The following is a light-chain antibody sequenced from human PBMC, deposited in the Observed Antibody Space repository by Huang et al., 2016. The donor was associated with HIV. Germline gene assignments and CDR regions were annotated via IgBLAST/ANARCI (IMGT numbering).Light chain of an antibody. CDR1: QYVSNH. V-gene: IGKV3-15*01. J-gene: IGKJ2*01. Sequence: VMTQSPATLSVSPGETATLYCRASQYVSNHLAWYQQKPGQAPRLLIYGASTRVADIPARFSGSGSGIAFTLTISSLQSEDFAVYYCQQYNNWPRTFGQGTKLQI. CDR2: GAS. CDR3: QQYNNWPRT.